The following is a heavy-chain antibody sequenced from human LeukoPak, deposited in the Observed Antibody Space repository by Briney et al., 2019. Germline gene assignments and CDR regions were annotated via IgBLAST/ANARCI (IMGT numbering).Heavy chain of an antibody. Sequence: PGGSLRLSCAASGFTFSSYAMHWVRQAPGTGLEWAAVISYDGSNKYYADSVKGRFTISRDNSRNTLYLQMNSLRAEDTALYYCATPLGDGYQVFNYFDYWGQGTLVTVSS. J-gene: IGHJ4*02. CDR1: GFTFSSYA. CDR2: ISYDGSNK. CDR3: ATPLGDGYQVFNYFDY. D-gene: IGHD5-18*01. V-gene: IGHV3-30*04.